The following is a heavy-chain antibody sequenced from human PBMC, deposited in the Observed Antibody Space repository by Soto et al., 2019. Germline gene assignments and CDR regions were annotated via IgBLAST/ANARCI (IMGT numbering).Heavy chain of an antibody. CDR2: ISYDGSNK. CDR3: AKVKEVESEDYYYYYMDV. Sequence: GGSLRLSCAASGFTFSSYGMHWVRQAPGKGLEWVAVISYDGSNKYYADSVKGRFTISRDNSKNTLYLQMNSLRAEDTAVYYCAKVKEVESEDYYYYYMDVWGKGTTVTVSS. V-gene: IGHV3-30*18. D-gene: IGHD1-26*01. CDR1: GFTFSSYG. J-gene: IGHJ6*03.